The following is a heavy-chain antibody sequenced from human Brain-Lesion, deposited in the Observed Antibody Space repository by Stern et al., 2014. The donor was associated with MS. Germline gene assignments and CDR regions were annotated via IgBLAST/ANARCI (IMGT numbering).Heavy chain of an antibody. CDR1: GGSISSSTYY. CDR2: IHYSGLT. Sequence: QVQLQESGPGLVKPSETLSLTCTGSGGSISSSTYYWAWIRQPPGKGLEWIGNIHYSGLTYYNPSLKSRVPISVDHSKTQLSPTMGSVTAADTAIYYCARHDSVPRPSQLYSARDRGPGYFDYWGQGTLVTVSS. V-gene: IGHV4-39*01. J-gene: IGHJ4*02. D-gene: IGHD1-26*01. CDR3: ARHDSVPRPSQLYSARDRGPGYFDY.